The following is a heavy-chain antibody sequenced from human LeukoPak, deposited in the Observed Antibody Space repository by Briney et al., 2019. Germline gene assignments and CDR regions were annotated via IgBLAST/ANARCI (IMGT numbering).Heavy chain of an antibody. Sequence: ASVKVSCKASGYTFTSYAMHWVRQAPGQRLEWMGWINAGNGNTKYSQKFQGRVTITRDTSASTAYMELSSLRSEDTAVYYCARVSLKGATTLGFDYWGQGTLVTVSS. V-gene: IGHV1-3*01. J-gene: IGHJ4*02. D-gene: IGHD1-26*01. CDR1: GYTFTSYA. CDR2: INAGNGNT. CDR3: ARVSLKGATTLGFDY.